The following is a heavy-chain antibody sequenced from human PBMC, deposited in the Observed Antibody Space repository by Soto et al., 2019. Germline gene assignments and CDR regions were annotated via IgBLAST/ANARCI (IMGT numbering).Heavy chain of an antibody. J-gene: IGHJ6*02. CDR3: ARGRQLGDYHRYGLAF. CDR1: GDSVTSGNYY. V-gene: IGHV4-61*01. D-gene: IGHD6-13*01. CDR2: IYYSGST. Sequence: SETLSLTCTVSGDSVTSGNYYWSWIRQPPGKGLEWIGHIYYSGSTNYSPSLKSRVTISLDTPNNQFSLKVTSVTAADTAVYYCARGRQLGDYHRYGLAFRAQGTTDPVSS.